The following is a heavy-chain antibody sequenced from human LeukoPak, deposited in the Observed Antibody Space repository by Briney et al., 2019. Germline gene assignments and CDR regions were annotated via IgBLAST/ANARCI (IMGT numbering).Heavy chain of an antibody. CDR2: INSDGSST. V-gene: IGHV3-74*01. CDR3: ARSGGDAFDI. J-gene: IGHJ3*02. CDR1: GFTLSSYW. Sequence: GGSLRRSCTASGFTLSSYWMHWVRQAPGKGLVWVSRINSDGSSTSYADSVKGRFIISRDNAKNTLYLQMNSLRAEDTAVYYCARSGGDAFDIWGQGTVVTVSS. D-gene: IGHD3-10*01.